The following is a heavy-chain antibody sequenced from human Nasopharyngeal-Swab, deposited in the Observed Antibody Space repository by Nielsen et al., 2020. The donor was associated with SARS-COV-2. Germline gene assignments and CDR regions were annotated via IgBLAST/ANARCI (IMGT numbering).Heavy chain of an antibody. CDR2: ISGSGGST. V-gene: IGHV3-23*01. D-gene: IGHD6-19*01. CDR3: AKDSVGGWFPSCFDY. Sequence: GGPLRLSCAASGFTFNTYTMSWVRQAPGKGLEWVSGISGSGGSTYYADSVKGRFTISRDNSKNTLYLQMNSLRAEDTAVYYCAKDSVGGWFPSCFDYWGQGTLVTVSS. CDR1: GFTFNTYT. J-gene: IGHJ4*02.